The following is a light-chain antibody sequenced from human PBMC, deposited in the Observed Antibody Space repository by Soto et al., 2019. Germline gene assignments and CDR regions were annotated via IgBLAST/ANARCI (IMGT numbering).Light chain of an antibody. CDR1: SSNTETNF. Sequence: QSVLTQPPSVSAAPGQKVIISFSGISSNTETNFVSWYLQLPGTAPKLLIFDNNKRPSGIPERFSGSKSGMSATLGITGLQTGDEADYYCVTWDTSLGTTVLFGGGSKVTVL. CDR3: VTWDTSLGTTVL. V-gene: IGLV1-51*01. J-gene: IGLJ2*01. CDR2: DNN.